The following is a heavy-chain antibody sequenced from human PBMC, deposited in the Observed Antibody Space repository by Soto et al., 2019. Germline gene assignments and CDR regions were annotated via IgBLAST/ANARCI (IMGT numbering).Heavy chain of an antibody. CDR3: ARFAGGSGGPDDAFDI. V-gene: IGHV1-69*02. D-gene: IGHD3-10*01. CDR2: IIPILGIA. Sequence: GASVKVSCKASGGTFSSYTISWVRQAPGQGLEWMGRIIPILGIANYAQKFQGRVTITAGKSTSTAYMELSSLRSEDTAVYYCARFAGGSGGPDDAFDIWGQGTMVTVSS. J-gene: IGHJ3*02. CDR1: GGTFSSYT.